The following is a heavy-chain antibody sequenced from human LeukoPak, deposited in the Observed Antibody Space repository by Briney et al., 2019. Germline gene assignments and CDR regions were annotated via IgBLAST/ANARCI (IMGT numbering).Heavy chain of an antibody. CDR1: GYTFTSYG. CDR2: ISAYNGNT. CDR3: ARDRSWYDFWSGPDY. J-gene: IGHJ4*02. V-gene: IGHV1-18*01. Sequence: ASVKVSCKASGYTFTSYGISWVRQAPGQGLEWMGWISAYNGNTNYAQKLQGRVTMTTDTSTSTAYMELRSLRSDDTAVYYCARDRSWYDFWSGPDYWGQGTLVTVSS. D-gene: IGHD3-3*01.